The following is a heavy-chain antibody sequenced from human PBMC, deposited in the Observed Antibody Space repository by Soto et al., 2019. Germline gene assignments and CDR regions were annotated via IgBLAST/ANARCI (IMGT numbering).Heavy chain of an antibody. CDR3: AHRANMTIFGLIIDNGIWFDP. Sequence: QINLIESGPTLVKPTQTLTLTCTFSGFSLSTSGAAVGWVRQPPGRALEWLALIYWDGDKRYNASLGNRLTITKDTYMNQVVLTLTNVDPADTATYYCAHRANMTIFGLIIDNGIWFDPWGQGTRVIVSS. J-gene: IGHJ5*02. CDR2: IYWDGDK. V-gene: IGHV2-5*02. D-gene: IGHD3-3*01. CDR1: GFSLSTSGAA.